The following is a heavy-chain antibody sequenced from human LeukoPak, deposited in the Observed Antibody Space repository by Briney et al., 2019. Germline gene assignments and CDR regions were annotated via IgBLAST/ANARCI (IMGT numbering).Heavy chain of an antibody. CDR3: ARSLPVPYSYYYMDV. Sequence: ASVKVSCKASGYTFTSYDINWVRQATGQGLEWMGWMNPNSGNTGYAQKFQGRVTITRNTSISTAYMELSSLRSEDTAVYYCARSLPVPYSYYYMDVWGKGTTVTVSS. J-gene: IGHJ6*03. CDR2: MNPNSGNT. D-gene: IGHD6-6*01. CDR1: GYTFTSYD. V-gene: IGHV1-8*03.